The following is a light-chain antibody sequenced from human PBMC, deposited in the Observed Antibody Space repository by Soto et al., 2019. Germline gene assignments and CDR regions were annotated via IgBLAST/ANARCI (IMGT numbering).Light chain of an antibody. V-gene: IGKV3-20*01. CDR3: PQYGRSTLT. CDR1: QSVRSSD. Sequence: EIVMTQSPGTLSLSPGERATLSCLASQSVRSSDLAWYQQTPGQAPRLLIYGASSRATGIPDRFSGSGSGTDFTRTISRREPEDFGVYYCPQYGRSTLTFGGGTKVEIK. CDR2: GAS. J-gene: IGKJ4*01.